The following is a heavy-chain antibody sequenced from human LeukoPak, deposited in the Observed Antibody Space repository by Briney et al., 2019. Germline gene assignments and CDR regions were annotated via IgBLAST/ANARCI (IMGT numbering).Heavy chain of an antibody. CDR3: AREGYSSGWYSWFDP. J-gene: IGHJ5*02. V-gene: IGHV4-39*07. Sequence: PSETLSLTCTVSGGSISSSSYYWGWIRQPPGKGLEWIGSIYYSGSAYYNPSLKSRVTISVDTSKNQFSLKLSSVTAADTAVYYCAREGYSSGWYSWFDPWGQGTLVTVSS. D-gene: IGHD6-19*01. CDR2: IYYSGSA. CDR1: GGSISSSSYY.